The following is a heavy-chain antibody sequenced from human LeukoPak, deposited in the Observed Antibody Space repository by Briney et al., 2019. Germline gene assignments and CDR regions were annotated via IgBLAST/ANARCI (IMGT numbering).Heavy chain of an antibody. J-gene: IGHJ4*02. V-gene: IGHV3-21*01. CDR3: ARGGAVPGATSRANSYLGY. CDR2: ISSSSSYI. D-gene: IGHD1-26*01. CDR1: GFTFSSYS. Sequence: GGSLRLSCAASGFTFSSYSMNWVRQAPGKGLEWVSSISSSSSYIYYADSVKGRFTISRDNAKNSLYLQMNSLRAEDTAVYYCARGGAVPGATSRANSYLGYWGQGTLVTVSS.